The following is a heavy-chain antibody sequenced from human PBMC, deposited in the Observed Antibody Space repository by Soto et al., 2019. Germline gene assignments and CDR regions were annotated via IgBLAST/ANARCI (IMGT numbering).Heavy chain of an antibody. V-gene: IGHV4-38-2*02. J-gene: IGHJ4*02. D-gene: IGHD1-1*01. CDR3: ARDTNSLDS. Sequence: SETLSLTCSVSSDSISSGFFWGWIRQPPGKGLEWIGSIFHTGDTYYNPSLRSRTTVSVDTAKNQFSLKLTSLTAADTAVYYCARDTNSLDSWGLGTQVTVSS. CDR2: IFHTGDT. CDR1: SDSISSGFF.